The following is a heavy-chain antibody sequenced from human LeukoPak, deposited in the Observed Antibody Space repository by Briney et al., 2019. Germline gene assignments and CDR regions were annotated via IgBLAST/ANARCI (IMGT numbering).Heavy chain of an antibody. V-gene: IGHV4-59*01. Sequence: SETLSLTCTVSGGSISSYYWNWIRQPPGKGLEWIGSISYSGSTNYNPSLESRVTISLDTSKNQISLKLSSVTAADTAVYYCARSKDILTGYCFDYWGLGTLVTVSS. D-gene: IGHD3-9*01. CDR3: ARSKDILTGYCFDY. J-gene: IGHJ4*02. CDR2: ISYSGST. CDR1: GGSISSYY.